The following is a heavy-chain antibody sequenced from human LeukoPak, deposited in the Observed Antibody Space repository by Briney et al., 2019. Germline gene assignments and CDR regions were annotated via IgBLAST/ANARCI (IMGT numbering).Heavy chain of an antibody. J-gene: IGHJ4*02. D-gene: IGHD3-16*01. CDR2: VSGSGGST. V-gene: IGHV3-23*01. CDR3: ARDLGGVAPLDY. CDR1: GFTFSSST. Sequence: PGGSLRLSCAASGFTFSSSTMNWVRQAPGKGLEWVSAVSGSGGSTYYADSVRGRFTISRDNAKNSLFLQMNSLRDDDTAVYYCARDLGGVAPLDYWGQGTLVTVSS.